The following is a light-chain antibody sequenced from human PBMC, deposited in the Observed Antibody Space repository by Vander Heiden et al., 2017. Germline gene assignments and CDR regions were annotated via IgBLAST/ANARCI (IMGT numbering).Light chain of an antibody. CDR2: DDG. CDR1: NIGSKR. CDR3: QVWDSSSDHYV. V-gene: IGLV3-21*03. Sequence: SYVLTQPPSVSVAPGKPARITCGGNNIGSKRVHWYQQTPGQAPVLVVYDDGDRPSGIPERFAGSNSGNTATLTISRVEAGDEADYYCQVWDSSSDHYVFGTGTKVTVL. J-gene: IGLJ1*01.